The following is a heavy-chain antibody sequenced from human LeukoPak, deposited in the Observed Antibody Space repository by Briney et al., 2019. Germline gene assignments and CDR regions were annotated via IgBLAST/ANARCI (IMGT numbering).Heavy chain of an antibody. D-gene: IGHD2-21*01. CDR3: ARWPIYAFDI. CDR2: IYHSGST. CDR1: GGSISSGGYS. V-gene: IGHV4-30-2*05. Sequence: SETLSLTCAVSGGSISSGGYSWSWIRQPPGKGLEWIGYIYHSGSTYYNPSLKSRVTISVDTSKNQFSLKLSSVTAADTAVYYCARWPIYAFDIWGQGTMVTVSS. J-gene: IGHJ3*02.